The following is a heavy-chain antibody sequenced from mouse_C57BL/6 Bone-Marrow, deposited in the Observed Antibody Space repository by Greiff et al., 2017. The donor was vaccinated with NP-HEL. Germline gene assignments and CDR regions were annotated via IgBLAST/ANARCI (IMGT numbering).Heavy chain of an antibody. Sequence: EVQLVESGTVLARPGASVKMSCKTSGYTFTSYRMHWVKQRPGQGLEWIGAIYPGNSGTRYNQKFKGKAKLTAVKYATTAYMELSSLTSEASAVYSCTSGGNGSNYNFAVWGTGTTVTVSS. V-gene: IGHV1-5*01. CDR1: GYTFTSYR. J-gene: IGHJ1*03. CDR2: IYPGNSGT. D-gene: IGHD1-1*01. CDR3: TSGGNGSNYNFAV.